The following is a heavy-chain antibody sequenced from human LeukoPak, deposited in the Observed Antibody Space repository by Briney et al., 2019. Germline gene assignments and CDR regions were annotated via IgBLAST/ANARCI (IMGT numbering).Heavy chain of an antibody. D-gene: IGHD5-12*01. Sequence: PSETLSLTCTVSGGSITGYYWNWIRQPPGKGLEWIGYIYYSGSTNYNPSLKSRVTISVDTSENQFSLKLNSVTAADTAVYYCARGGGVATTFDYGGQGTLVTVSS. J-gene: IGHJ4*02. V-gene: IGHV4-59*08. CDR3: ARGGGVATTFDY. CDR2: IYYSGST. CDR1: GGSITGYY.